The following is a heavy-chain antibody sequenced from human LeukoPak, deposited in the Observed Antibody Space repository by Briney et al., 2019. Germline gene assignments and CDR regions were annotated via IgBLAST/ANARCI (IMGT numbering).Heavy chain of an antibody. Sequence: PGGSLRLSCAASGFTFSNYAMNWVRQAPGKGLEWVSGISGSGDSTYYADSVKGRFTISRDNSKNTLYLQMNSLRAEDTAVYYCARRSGIAVAGAFDYWGQGTLATVSS. J-gene: IGHJ4*02. D-gene: IGHD6-19*01. V-gene: IGHV3-23*01. CDR3: ARRSGIAVAGAFDY. CDR2: ISGSGDST. CDR1: GFTFSNYA.